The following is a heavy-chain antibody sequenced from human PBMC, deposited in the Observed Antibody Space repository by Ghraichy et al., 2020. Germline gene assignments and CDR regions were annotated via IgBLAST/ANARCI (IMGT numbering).Heavy chain of an antibody. V-gene: IGHV4-59*01. CDR3: ARVKGVTLYYFDY. J-gene: IGHJ4*02. Sequence: QTLSLTCTVSGGSISSYYWSWIRQPPGKGLEWIGYIYYSGSTNYNPSLKSRVTISVDTSKNQFSLKLSSVTAADTAVYYCARVKGVTLYYFDYWGQGTLVTVSS. D-gene: IGHD3-10*01. CDR1: GGSISSYY. CDR2: IYYSGST.